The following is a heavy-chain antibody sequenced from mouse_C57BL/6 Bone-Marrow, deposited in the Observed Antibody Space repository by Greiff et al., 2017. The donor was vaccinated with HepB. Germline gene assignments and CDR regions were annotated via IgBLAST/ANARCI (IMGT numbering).Heavy chain of an antibody. Sequence: EVQLQHSGAELVKPGASVKLSCTASGSNIKDTYMHWVKQRPEQGLEWIGRIYPANGSTKYDPKFQGKATITADTSSNIAYLHLSSLTSEDTAVYYCARISPAFDSWGQGTPLTVSS. D-gene: IGHD1-2*01. CDR1: GSNIKDTY. CDR3: ARISPAFDS. J-gene: IGHJ2*01. CDR2: IYPANGST. V-gene: IGHV14-3*02.